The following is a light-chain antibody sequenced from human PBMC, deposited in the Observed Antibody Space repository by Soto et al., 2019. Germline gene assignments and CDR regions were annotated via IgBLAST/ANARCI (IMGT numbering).Light chain of an antibody. CDR3: HSYDTSLNVWV. Sequence: QSVLTQPPSVSGAPGQRVTISCTGSSSNIGAGYDVHWYQHLPETAPKLLIYGDTNRPSGVPDRISGSKSGTSASLAITGLRAEDEADYYCHSYDTSLNVWVFGGGTKVTVL. J-gene: IGLJ3*02. CDR2: GDT. V-gene: IGLV1-40*01. CDR1: SSNIGAGYD.